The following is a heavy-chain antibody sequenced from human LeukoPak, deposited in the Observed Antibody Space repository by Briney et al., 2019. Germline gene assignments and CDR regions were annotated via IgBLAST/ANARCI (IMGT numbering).Heavy chain of an antibody. D-gene: IGHD3-10*01. V-gene: IGHV3-48*03. J-gene: IGHJ6*02. CDR1: GFTFSSSE. CDR3: AKDWGSLTMVRGMDV. CDR2: ISNGGSTI. Sequence: PGGSLRLSCAASGFTFSSSEMNWVRQAPGKGLEWVSYISNGGSTIYYADSVKGRFTISRDNSKNTLYLQMNSLRAEDTAVYYCAKDWGSLTMVRGMDVWGQGTTVTVSS.